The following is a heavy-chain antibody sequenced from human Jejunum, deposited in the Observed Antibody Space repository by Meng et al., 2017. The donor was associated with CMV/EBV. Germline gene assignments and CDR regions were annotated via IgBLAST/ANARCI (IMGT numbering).Heavy chain of an antibody. CDR2: TSYDGNSQ. Sequence: SGFPFSSPAMHWVRQAPGKGLEWVAVTSYDGNSQYYTDSVKGRFTISRDNSDNMLYLHMNSLRADDTALYYCARDGGGFNSSPFDRWGQGTLVTVSS. CDR3: ARDGGGFNSSPFDR. D-gene: IGHD3-16*01. J-gene: IGHJ4*02. V-gene: IGHV3-30*04. CDR1: GFPFSSPA.